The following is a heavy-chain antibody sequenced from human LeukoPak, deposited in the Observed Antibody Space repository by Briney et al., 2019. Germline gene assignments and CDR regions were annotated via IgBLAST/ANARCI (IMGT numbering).Heavy chain of an antibody. CDR1: GFTFSSFD. CDR2: IKFDGSQK. V-gene: IGHV3-30*02. Sequence: WGSLRLSCAPSGFTFSSFDMHWVRQRPDKGLEWVAFIKFDGSQKYYADSVRGRFTVSRYNSRNMLYLQLDSLRDDDTAVYFCARRLHDSGSYSADYWGQGTLVTVSS. D-gene: IGHD3-10*01. J-gene: IGHJ4*02. CDR3: ARRLHDSGSYSADY.